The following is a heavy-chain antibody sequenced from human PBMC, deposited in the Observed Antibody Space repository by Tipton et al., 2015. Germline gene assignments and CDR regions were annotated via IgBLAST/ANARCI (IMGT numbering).Heavy chain of an antibody. CDR3: ARARGRHGGLFDS. CDR1: SDPISKYY. V-gene: IGHV4-59*01. Sequence: TLSLTCSVSSDPISKYYWSWIRQPPGKELQWIGYIQYSGGTNYNPSLESRVSMSVDTSKTQFSLEMRSVTATDTAVYYCARARGRHGGLFDSWGQGTLVTVSS. J-gene: IGHJ4*02. D-gene: IGHD4-23*01. CDR2: IQYSGGT.